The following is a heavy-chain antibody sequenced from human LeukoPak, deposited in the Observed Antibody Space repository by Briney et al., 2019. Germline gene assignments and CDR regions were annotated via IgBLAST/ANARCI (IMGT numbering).Heavy chain of an antibody. CDR3: ARDQGTTGYYYGTDV. Sequence: PSETLSLTCTVSGGSISSGGYYWSWIRQHPGKGLEWIGYIYYSGSTYYNPSLKSRVTISVDTSKNQFSLKLSSVTAADTAVYYCARDQGTTGYYYGTDVWGQGTTVTVSS. J-gene: IGHJ6*02. CDR2: IYYSGST. D-gene: IGHD4-17*01. CDR1: GGSISSGGYY. V-gene: IGHV4-31*03.